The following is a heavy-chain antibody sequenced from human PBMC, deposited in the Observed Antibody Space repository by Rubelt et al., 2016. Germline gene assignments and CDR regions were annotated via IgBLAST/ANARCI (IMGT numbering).Heavy chain of an antibody. CDR3: ARVSGWYRAPGQDFDY. CDR2: INHSGST. J-gene: IGHJ4*02. CDR1: GGSFSGYY. D-gene: IGHD6-19*01. V-gene: IGHV4-34*01. Sequence: QVQLQQWGAGLLKPSETLSLTCAVYGGSFSGYYWSWIRQPPGKGLEWIGEINHSGSTNYNPSLKSRVTIAVDTAKNQFALKLSVVTAADTAGYYCARVSGWYRAPGQDFDYWGQGTLVTVSS.